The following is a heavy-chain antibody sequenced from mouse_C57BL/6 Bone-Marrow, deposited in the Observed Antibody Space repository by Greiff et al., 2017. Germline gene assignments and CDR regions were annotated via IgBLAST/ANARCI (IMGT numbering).Heavy chain of an antibody. CDR2: IDPSDSYT. D-gene: IGHD1-1*01. Sequence: QVQLQQPGAELVKPGASVKLSCKASGYTFTSYWMQWVKQRPGQGLEWIGEIDPSDSYTNYNQKFKGKATLTVDTSSSTAYMQLSSLTSEDSAVYYFARSVITAVVATDAMDYWGQGTSVTVSA. V-gene: IGHV1-50*01. CDR1: GYTFTSYW. J-gene: IGHJ4*01. CDR3: ARSVITAVVATDAMDY.